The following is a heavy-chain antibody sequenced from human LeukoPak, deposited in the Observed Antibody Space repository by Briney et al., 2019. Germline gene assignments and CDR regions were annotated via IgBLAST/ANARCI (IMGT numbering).Heavy chain of an antibody. CDR2: ISYAVSNK. D-gene: IGHD5-18*01. J-gene: IGHJ4*02. Sequence: PGGSLRLSCAASGFTFSSYGMHWARQSPGKRLEWVAVISYAVSNKYYADSVKGRFTISRDNSKNTLYLQMDSLKAEDTAVYYCAKANTAMSYFDYWGQGTLVTVSS. CDR1: GFTFSSYG. V-gene: IGHV3-30*18. CDR3: AKANTAMSYFDY.